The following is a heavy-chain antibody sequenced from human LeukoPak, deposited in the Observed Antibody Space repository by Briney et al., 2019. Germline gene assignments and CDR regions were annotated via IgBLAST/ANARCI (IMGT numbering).Heavy chain of an antibody. CDR2: IYYSGST. CDR3: ARGDGTYYYDSSGFRPTYYFDY. J-gene: IGHJ4*02. CDR1: GGSISSYY. D-gene: IGHD3-22*01. Sequence: PSETLSLTCTVSGGSISSYYWSWIRQPPGKGLEWIGYIYYSGSTNYNPSLKSRVTISVDTSKNQFSLKLSSVTAADTAVYYCARGDGTYYYDSSGFRPTYYFDYWGQGTLVTVSS. V-gene: IGHV4-59*01.